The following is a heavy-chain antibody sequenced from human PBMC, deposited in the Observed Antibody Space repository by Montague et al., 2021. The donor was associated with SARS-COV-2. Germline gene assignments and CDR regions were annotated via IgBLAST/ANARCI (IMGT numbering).Heavy chain of an antibody. CDR1: GGSISSYY. CDR3: ASFRRTQLLFGPAAYGMDV. CDR2: ISYSGST. Sequence: SETRSLTCTVSGGSISSYYWSWIRQPPGRGLQWIGYISYSGSTNYNPSVKSRVTISVDTSKSHFTLRLSSVTAADTAVYYCASFRRTQLLFGPAAYGMDVWGQGTTVTVSS. J-gene: IGHJ6*02. D-gene: IGHD2-2*01. V-gene: IGHV4-59*01.